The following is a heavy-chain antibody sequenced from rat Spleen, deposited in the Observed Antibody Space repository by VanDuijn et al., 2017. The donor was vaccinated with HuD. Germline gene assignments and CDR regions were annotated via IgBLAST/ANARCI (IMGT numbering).Heavy chain of an antibody. V-gene: IGHV5-29*01. J-gene: IGHJ1*01. CDR3: VRQEYLRDWYFDF. CDR2: ISYDGSST. CDR1: GFTFNDCY. D-gene: IGHD1-2*01. Sequence: EVQLVESDGGLVQPGRSLKLSCVASGFTFNDCYMAWVXQAPTKGLEWVATISYDGSSTYYRDSVKGRFTISRDNAKSTLYLQMDSLRSEDTATNYCVRQEYLRDWYFDFWGPGTMVAVSS.